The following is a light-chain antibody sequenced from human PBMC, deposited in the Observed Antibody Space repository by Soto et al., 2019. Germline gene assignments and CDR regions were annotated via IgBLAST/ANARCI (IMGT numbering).Light chain of an antibody. CDR1: QSISSW. CDR3: QQSYNRPWT. V-gene: IGKV1-5*03. CDR2: KAS. J-gene: IGKJ1*01. Sequence: DIPMTQSPSTLSASVGDRVTIPCRASQSISSWLAWYQQKPGKAPKLLIYKASSLESGVPSRFSGSGAGTDFTLTISSLQPEDIGSYYCQQSYNRPWTFGRGTMVDIK.